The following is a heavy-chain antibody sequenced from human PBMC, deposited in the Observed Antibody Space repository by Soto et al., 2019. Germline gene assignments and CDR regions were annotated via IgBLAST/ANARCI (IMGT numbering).Heavy chain of an antibody. J-gene: IGHJ4*02. Sequence: QITLKESGPTLVKPTQTLTLTCTFSGFSLSTSGVGVGWIRQPPGKALEWLALIYWDDDKRYSPSLKSRLTITKDTSKNQVVLTMTNMDPVDTATYYCAHRRRSYDYIWGSRDFDYWGQGTLVTVSS. V-gene: IGHV2-5*02. CDR2: IYWDDDK. D-gene: IGHD3-16*01. CDR1: GFSLSTSGVG. CDR3: AHRRRSYDYIWGSRDFDY.